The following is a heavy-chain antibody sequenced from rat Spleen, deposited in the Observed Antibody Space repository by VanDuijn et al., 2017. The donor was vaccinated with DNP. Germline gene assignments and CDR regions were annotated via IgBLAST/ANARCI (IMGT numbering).Heavy chain of an antibody. CDR3: ARFDNYYYDGYYDY. J-gene: IGHJ2*01. Sequence: EVQLQESGPGLVKPSQSLSLTCSVTGYSITSNYWGWIRKFPGNKMEWIGHISYSGSTSYNPSLKSRISIIRDTSKNQFFLQLNSVNTEDTATYYCARFDNYYYDGYYDYRGQGVMVTVSS. D-gene: IGHD1-12*03. V-gene: IGHV3-1*01. CDR1: GYSITSNY. CDR2: ISYSGST.